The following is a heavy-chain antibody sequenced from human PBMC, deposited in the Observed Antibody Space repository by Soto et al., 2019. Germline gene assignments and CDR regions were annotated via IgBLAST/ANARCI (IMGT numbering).Heavy chain of an antibody. Sequence: EVQLVESGGGLIQPGGSLRLSCAVSGLTVGSYAMSWVRQAPGEGLEWVSVIYASDSTHYADSVKGRFTISRDNSKNTLFLQMNSLRAEDTAVYYCAKGWMDVWGQGTTVTVS. V-gene: IGHV3-53*01. CDR2: IYASDST. CDR3: AKGWMDV. CDR1: GLTVGSYA. J-gene: IGHJ6*02.